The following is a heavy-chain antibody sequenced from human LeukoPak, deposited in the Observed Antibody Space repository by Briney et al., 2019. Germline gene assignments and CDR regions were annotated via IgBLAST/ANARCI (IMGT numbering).Heavy chain of an antibody. CDR1: GFTFSNAW. J-gene: IGHJ4*02. V-gene: IGHV3-15*01. CDR3: TTSDFWSGYYTSDY. D-gene: IGHD3-3*01. Sequence: GALRLSCAASGFTFSNAWMSWVRQAPGKGLEWVGRIKSKTDGGTTDYAAPVKGRFTISRDDSKNTLYLQMNSLKTEDTAVYSCTTSDFWSGYYTSDYWGQGTLVTVSS. CDR2: IKSKTDGGTT.